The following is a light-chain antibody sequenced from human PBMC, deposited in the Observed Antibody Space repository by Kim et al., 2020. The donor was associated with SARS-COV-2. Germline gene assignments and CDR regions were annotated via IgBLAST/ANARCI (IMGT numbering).Light chain of an antibody. Sequence: STRSASLGDRVIITCRASQSNSMWLAWYQQKPGKAPKLLISKASSLQSGVPSRFSGSGSGTEFTLTISSLQPDDFGTYYCQQYDNYFGQGTKLEI. CDR2: KAS. V-gene: IGKV1-5*03. J-gene: IGKJ2*01. CDR1: QSNSMW. CDR3: QQYDNY.